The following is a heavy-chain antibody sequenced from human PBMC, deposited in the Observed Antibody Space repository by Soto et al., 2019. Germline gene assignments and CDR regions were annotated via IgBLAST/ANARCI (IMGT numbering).Heavy chain of an antibody. J-gene: IGHJ2*01. V-gene: IGHV3-23*01. CDR3: AKDFLWFGELHYYWYFDL. Sequence: GGSLRLSCAASGFTFSSYAMSWVRQAPGKGLEWVSAISGSGGSTYYADSVKGRFTISRDNSKNTLYLQMNSLRAEDTAVYYCAKDFLWFGELHYYWYFDLWGRGTLVTVSS. CDR1: GFTFSSYA. D-gene: IGHD3-10*01. CDR2: ISGSGGST.